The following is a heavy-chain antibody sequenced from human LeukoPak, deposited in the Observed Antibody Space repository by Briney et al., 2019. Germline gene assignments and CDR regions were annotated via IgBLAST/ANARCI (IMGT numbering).Heavy chain of an antibody. CDR1: GGSISSGYW. D-gene: IGHD2-2*03. CDR3: ARDGYERGDDTDYMDV. J-gene: IGHJ6*03. Sequence: SETLSLTCAVSGGSISSGYWWSWDRQPPGKGLEWIGEIFHSGSTKYNPSLKSRVSISVDKSKNQFSLRLNSVTTADTAVYYCARDGYERGDDTDYMDVWGKGTTVTVSS. V-gene: IGHV4-4*02. CDR2: IFHSGST.